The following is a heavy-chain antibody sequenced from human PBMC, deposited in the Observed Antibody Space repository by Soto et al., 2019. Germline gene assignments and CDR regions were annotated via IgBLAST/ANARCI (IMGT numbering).Heavy chain of an antibody. V-gene: IGHV4-59*01. CDR2: IYYSGST. CDR1: GGSISSYY. J-gene: IGHJ5*02. CDR3: ARDGYNGYNWFDP. D-gene: IGHD5-12*01. Sequence: SETLSLTCTVSGGSISSYYWSWIRRPPGKGLEWIGYIYYSGSTNYNASLKSRVTISIDTSKDQFSLKLSSVTAADTAVYYCARDGYNGYNWFDPWGQGTLVTVSS.